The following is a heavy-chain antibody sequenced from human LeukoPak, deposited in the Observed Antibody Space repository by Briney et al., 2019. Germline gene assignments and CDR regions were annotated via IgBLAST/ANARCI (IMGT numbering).Heavy chain of an antibody. V-gene: IGHV4-34*01. CDR1: GGSFSGYY. CDR3: ARGKALYYYYYYMDV. Sequence: SETLSLTCAVYGGSFSGYYWSWIRQPPGKGLEWIGEINHSGSTNYNPFLKSRVTISVDTSKNQFSLKLSPVTAADTAVYYCARGKALYYYYYYMDVWGKGTTVTVSS. J-gene: IGHJ6*03. CDR2: INHSGST.